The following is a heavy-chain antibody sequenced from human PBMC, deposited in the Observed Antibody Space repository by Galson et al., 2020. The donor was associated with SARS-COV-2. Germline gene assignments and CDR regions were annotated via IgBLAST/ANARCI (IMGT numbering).Heavy chain of an antibody. D-gene: IGHD3-9*01. V-gene: IGHV4-59*01. Sequence: SETLSLTCNVSGGSITSYNWNWIRQPPGKGLEWIGYIYYSGSTNYNPSLKSRVTMSVDTPKNQFSLKLSSVTAADTAVYYCASFDILTGYSRYYWGQGTLVTVSS. CDR1: GGSITSYN. CDR2: IYYSGST. CDR3: ASFDILTGYSRYY. J-gene: IGHJ4*02.